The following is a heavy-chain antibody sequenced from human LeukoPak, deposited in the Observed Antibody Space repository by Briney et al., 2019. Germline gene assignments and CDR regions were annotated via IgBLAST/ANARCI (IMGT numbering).Heavy chain of an antibody. Sequence: GGSLRLSCGASGFIFSTYGMHWVRQAPGKGLEWVAFIRYDGSNKYYADSVKGRFTISRDNSKNTLYLQMNSLRPEDTAVYYCASIITMVRGVPAGAFDIWGQGTMVTVSS. D-gene: IGHD3-10*01. J-gene: IGHJ3*02. CDR1: GFIFSTYG. CDR2: IRYDGSNK. CDR3: ASIITMVRGVPAGAFDI. V-gene: IGHV3-30*02.